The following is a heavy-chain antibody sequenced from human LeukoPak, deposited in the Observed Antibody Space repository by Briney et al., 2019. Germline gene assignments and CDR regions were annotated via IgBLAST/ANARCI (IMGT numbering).Heavy chain of an antibody. J-gene: IGHJ4*02. CDR1: GFTVSSNY. CDR2: IRYDGSIK. V-gene: IGHV3-30*02. D-gene: IGHD3-3*01. CDR3: AKVSPINPSGYLDY. Sequence: GGSLRLSCAASGFTVSSNYMNWVRQAPGKGLEWVAFIRYDGSIKDYADSVKGRFTISRDNSKNTLYLQMSSLRVEDTAIYYCAKVSPINPSGYLDYWGQGTLVIVSP.